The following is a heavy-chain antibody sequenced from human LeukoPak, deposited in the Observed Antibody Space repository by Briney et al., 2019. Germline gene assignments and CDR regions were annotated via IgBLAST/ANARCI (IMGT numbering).Heavy chain of an antibody. Sequence: AGSLRLSRAASGSTLRSYGMHWVRQAPGKGLEWVAFIRNDESNKYYADSVKGRFTISRDNSKNTLYLQMNSLRPEDTAVYFCAKVIGGSSFWYARGFDYWGQGTLVTVSS. CDR3: AKVIGGSSFWYARGFDY. CDR2: IRNDESNK. J-gene: IGHJ4*02. CDR1: GSTLRSYG. V-gene: IGHV3-30*02. D-gene: IGHD2-15*01.